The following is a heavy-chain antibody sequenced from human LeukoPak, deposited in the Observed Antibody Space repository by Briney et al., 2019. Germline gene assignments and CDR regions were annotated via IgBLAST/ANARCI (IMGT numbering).Heavy chain of an antibody. V-gene: IGHV4-61*09. J-gene: IGHJ5*02. Sequence: SETLSLTCTVSGGSISTGSYCWSWIRQPAGKGLEWIGHIYTSGNTNYNPSLKSRVTISVDTSKNQFSLKLSSVTAADTAVYYCARGKVTRRYNWFDPWGQGTLVTVSS. CDR1: GGSISTGSYC. CDR2: IYTSGNT. D-gene: IGHD4-23*01. CDR3: ARGKVTRRYNWFDP.